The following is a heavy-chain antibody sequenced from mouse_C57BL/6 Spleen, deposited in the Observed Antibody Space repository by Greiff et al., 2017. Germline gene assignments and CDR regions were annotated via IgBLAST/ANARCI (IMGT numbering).Heavy chain of an antibody. J-gene: IGHJ3*01. CDR2: IYPGSGNT. Sequence: VQLQQSGAELVRPGASVKLSCKASGYTFTDYYINWVKQRPGQGLEWIARIYPGSGNTYYNEKFKGKATLTAEKSSSTAYMQLSSLTSEDSAVYFCARYGSSYPCAYWGQGTLVTVSA. V-gene: IGHV1-76*01. CDR1: GYTFTDYY. D-gene: IGHD1-1*01. CDR3: ARYGSSYPCAY.